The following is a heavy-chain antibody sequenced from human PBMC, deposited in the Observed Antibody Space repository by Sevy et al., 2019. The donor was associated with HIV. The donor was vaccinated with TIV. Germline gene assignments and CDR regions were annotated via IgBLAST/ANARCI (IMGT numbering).Heavy chain of an antibody. J-gene: IGHJ3*02. Sequence: GGSLRLSCVASGFTFSSYWMSWVRQAPGKGLEWVADIKDDGSEENYVDSVKGRFTISRDNAKKSLYLQMSSLRAEDTAVYGCERDTPAWDIGGQGTLFTVS. CDR2: IKDDGSEE. CDR1: GFTFSSYW. CDR3: ERDTPAWDI. V-gene: IGHV3-7*01.